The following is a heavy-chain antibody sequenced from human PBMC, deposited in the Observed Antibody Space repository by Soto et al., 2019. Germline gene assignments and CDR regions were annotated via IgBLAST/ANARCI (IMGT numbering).Heavy chain of an antibody. CDR3: ARDKDYGEAFDI. D-gene: IGHD4-17*01. J-gene: IGHJ3*02. Sequence: GGSLRLSCAAPGFTFDDYGMSWVRQAPGKGLEWVSGINWNGGSTGYADSVKGRFTISRDNAKNSLYLQMNSLRAEDTALYHCARDKDYGEAFDIWGQGTMVTVSS. CDR2: INWNGGST. V-gene: IGHV3-20*01. CDR1: GFTFDDYG.